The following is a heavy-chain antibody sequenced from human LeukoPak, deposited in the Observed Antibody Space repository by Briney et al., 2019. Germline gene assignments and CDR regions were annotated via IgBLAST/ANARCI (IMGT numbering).Heavy chain of an antibody. Sequence: SETLSPTCAVYGGSFSGYYWSWIRQPPGKGLEWIGEINHSGSTNYNPSLKSRVTISVDTSKNQFSLKLSSVTAADTAVYYCARLKLRFWEWPPRFDSWGQGPLVTASS. J-gene: IGHJ4*02. CDR1: GGSFSGYY. V-gene: IGHV4-34*01. CDR2: INHSGST. D-gene: IGHD3-3*01. CDR3: ARLKLRFWEWPPRFDS.